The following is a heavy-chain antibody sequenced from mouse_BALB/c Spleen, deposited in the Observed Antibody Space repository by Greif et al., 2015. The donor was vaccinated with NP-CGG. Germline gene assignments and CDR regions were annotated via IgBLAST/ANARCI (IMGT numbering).Heavy chain of an antibody. Sequence: VQLQQSGPELVKPGASVKISCKASGYTFTDYYINWVKQKPGQGLEWIGWIYPGSGNTKYNEKFKGKATLTVDTSSSTVYMQLSSLTSEDTAVYFCARRTGTEAMDYWGQGTSVTVPS. CDR1: GYTFTDYY. J-gene: IGHJ4*01. CDR3: ARRTGTEAMDY. CDR2: IYPGSGNT. V-gene: IGHV1-84*02. D-gene: IGHD4-1*01.